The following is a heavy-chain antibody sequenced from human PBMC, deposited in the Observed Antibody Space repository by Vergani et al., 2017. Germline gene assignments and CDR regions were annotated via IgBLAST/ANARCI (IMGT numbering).Heavy chain of an antibody. Sequence: QVQVVQSGAEVKKSGASVKVSCKTSGYTFSNYYMHWVRQAPGQGLEWMGIINPSGGHTNYAQKFKGRVTMTRDTSTSTVYIELSSLRSEDTAIYYCARGDYVILSGYRYWGQGTLVTVSA. CDR2: INPSGGHT. V-gene: IGHV1-46*03. J-gene: IGHJ4*01. D-gene: IGHD3-9*01. CDR3: ARGDYVILSGYRY. CDR1: GYTFSNYY.